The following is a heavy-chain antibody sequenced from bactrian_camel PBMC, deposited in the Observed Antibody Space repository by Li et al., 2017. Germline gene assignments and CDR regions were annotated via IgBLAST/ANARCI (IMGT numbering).Heavy chain of an antibody. J-gene: IGHJ4*01. CDR1: GFTFNTYW. CDR2: MDSGADTI. D-gene: IGHD2*01. Sequence: HVQLVESGGGLAQPGGSLRLSCAASGFTFNTYWMYWVRQVPEKGLEWVAAMDSGADTIYYADSVKGRFAISRDNAKNTAFLQMNSLKPEDTAMYYCVSDTCSKSTCYTRNYNYWGQGTQVTVS. CDR3: VSDTCSKSTCYTRNYNY. V-gene: IGHV3S1*01.